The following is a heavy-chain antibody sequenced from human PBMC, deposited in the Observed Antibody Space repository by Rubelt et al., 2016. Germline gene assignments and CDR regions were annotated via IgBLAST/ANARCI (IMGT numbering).Heavy chain of an antibody. V-gene: IGHV4-39*07. D-gene: IGHD5-12*01. CDR1: GDSITTSNFY. J-gene: IGHJ3*02. CDR3: ARAEYSGYDSVAFDI. CDR2: FSYSGST. Sequence: QLQLQESGPGLVKPSETLSLSCTVSGDSITTSNFYWGWIRQPPGKGLEWIGSFSYSGSTYYNPSLKSRVTISLDTSENQLSRKLCSVTDTDTAVYYWARAEYSGYDSVAFDIWGQGTMVTVSS.